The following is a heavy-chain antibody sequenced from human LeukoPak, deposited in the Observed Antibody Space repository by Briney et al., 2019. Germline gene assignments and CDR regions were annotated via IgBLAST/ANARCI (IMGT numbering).Heavy chain of an antibody. V-gene: IGHV1-58*02. CDR2: IVVGSGNT. J-gene: IGHJ4*02. D-gene: IGHD1-1*01. CDR1: GFTFTSSA. Sequence: SVKVSCKASGFTFTSSAMQWVRQARGQRLEWIGWIVVGSGNTNFAQKFQERVTITRDMSTSTAYMELSSLRSEDTAVYYCAAFQNGHPPPHYRGQGTLVTVSS. CDR3: AAFQNGHPPPHY.